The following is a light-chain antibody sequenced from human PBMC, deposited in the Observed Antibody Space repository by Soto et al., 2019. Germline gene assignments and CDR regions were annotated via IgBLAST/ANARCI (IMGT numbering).Light chain of an antibody. CDR1: SSDVGSYNY. CDR3: ASSVGNGTLV. CDR2: GVT. Sequence: QSALTQPAAVSGSPGKSITISCTGTSSDVGSYNYVSWYQHHPGQDPKLIILGVTKRTSGVSNRFSGSKSGNTASLTISGLQAEDEAAYYCASSVGNGTLVFGGGTKVTVL. V-gene: IGLV2-14*03. J-gene: IGLJ2*01.